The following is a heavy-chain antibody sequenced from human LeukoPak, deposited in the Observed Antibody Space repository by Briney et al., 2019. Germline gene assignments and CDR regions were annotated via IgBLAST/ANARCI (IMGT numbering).Heavy chain of an antibody. CDR3: ARDSHSSSWYSEFDY. CDR2: INILSNYI. V-gene: IGHV3-21*01. CDR1: GFTFSSYG. D-gene: IGHD6-13*01. J-gene: IGHJ4*02. Sequence: GGSLRLSCAASGFTFSSYGMHGVRQAPGKGREWVSSINILSNYIYYADSVKGRFTISRDNAKNSLYLQMNSLRAEDTAVYYCARDSHSSSWYSEFDYWGQGTLVTVSS.